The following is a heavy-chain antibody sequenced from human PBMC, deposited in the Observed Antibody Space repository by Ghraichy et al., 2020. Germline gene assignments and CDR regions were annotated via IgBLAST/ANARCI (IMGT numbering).Heavy chain of an antibody. CDR2: INPNSGGT. CDR3: ARVPVSIKQQLVPGRVDWFDP. V-gene: IGHV1-2*02. CDR1: GYTFTGYY. D-gene: IGHD6-13*01. Sequence: ASVKVSCKASGYTFTGYYMHWVRQAPGQGLEWMGWINPNSGGTNYAQKFQGRVTMTRDTSISTAYMELSRLRSDDTAVYYCARVPVSIKQQLVPGRVDWFDPWGQGTLVTVSS. J-gene: IGHJ5*02.